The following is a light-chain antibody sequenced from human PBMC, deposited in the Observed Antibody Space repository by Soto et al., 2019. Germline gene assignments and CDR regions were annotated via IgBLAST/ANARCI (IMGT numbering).Light chain of an antibody. Sequence: EIVLTQSPGTLSLSPGERATLSCRASQSVSRSCVAWYQQKPGQSPRLLIYDASSRATGIPDRFSCSGSGTDFSLTISSLEPADAAVYFCPHYVGLPLTFCGGTKVEIK. J-gene: IGKJ4*01. V-gene: IGKV3-20*01. CDR2: DAS. CDR1: QSVSRSC. CDR3: PHYVGLPLT.